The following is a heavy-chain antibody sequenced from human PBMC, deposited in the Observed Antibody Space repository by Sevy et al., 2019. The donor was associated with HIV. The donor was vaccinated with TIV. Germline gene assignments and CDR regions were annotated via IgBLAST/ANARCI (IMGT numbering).Heavy chain of an antibody. D-gene: IGHD3-22*01. J-gene: IGHJ4*02. CDR3: TTEITMIVVVIKGNY. Sequence: GGSLRLSCAASGFTFSNAWMSWVRHAPGKGLEWVGRIKSKTDGGTTDYAAPVKGRFTISRDDSKNTLYLQMNSLKIEDTAVYYCTTEITMIVVVIKGNYWGQGTLVTVSS. CDR1: GFTFSNAW. V-gene: IGHV3-15*01. CDR2: IKSKTDGGTT.